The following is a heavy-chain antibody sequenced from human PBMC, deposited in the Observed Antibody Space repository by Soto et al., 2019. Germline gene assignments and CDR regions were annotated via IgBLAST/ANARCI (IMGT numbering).Heavy chain of an antibody. V-gene: IGHV3-23*01. Sequence: GGSLRLSCAGSGFTFSNYAMSWVRQAPGKGLEWVSEISGSGYRTYYADSVKGRFTISRDNSKSTLYLQMNSLRAEDTAVYYCAKEPSSYDMLTGTTHNYGMDVWGQGTTVTVSS. CDR1: GFTFSNYA. CDR2: ISGSGYRT. CDR3: AKEPSSYDMLTGTTHNYGMDV. J-gene: IGHJ6*02. D-gene: IGHD3-9*01.